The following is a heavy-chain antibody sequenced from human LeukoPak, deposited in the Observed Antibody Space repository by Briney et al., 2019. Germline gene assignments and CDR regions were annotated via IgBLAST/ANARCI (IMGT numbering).Heavy chain of an antibody. CDR2: INPNSGGT. Sequence: ASVKVSCKASGYTFTGYYMHWVRQAPGQGLKWMGWINPNSGGTNYAQKFQGRVTMTRDTSISTAYMELSRLRSDDTAVYYCARANYYGSGSYLFDYWGQGTLVTVSS. J-gene: IGHJ4*02. CDR1: GYTFTGYY. D-gene: IGHD3-10*01. V-gene: IGHV1-2*02. CDR3: ARANYYGSGSYLFDY.